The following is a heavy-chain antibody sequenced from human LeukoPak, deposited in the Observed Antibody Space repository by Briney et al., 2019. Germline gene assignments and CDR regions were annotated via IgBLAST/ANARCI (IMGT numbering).Heavy chain of an antibody. CDR2: IYYSGST. D-gene: IGHD3-10*01. CDR1: GGSVSSSSYY. V-gene: IGHV4-39*07. CDR3: ARDSFGGGSDY. Sequence: SETLSLTCTVSGGSVSSSSYYWGWIRQPPGKGLEWIGSIYYSGSTYYNPSLKSRVTISVDTSKNQFSLKLSSVTAADTAVYYCARDSFGGGSDYWGQGTLVTVSS. J-gene: IGHJ4*02.